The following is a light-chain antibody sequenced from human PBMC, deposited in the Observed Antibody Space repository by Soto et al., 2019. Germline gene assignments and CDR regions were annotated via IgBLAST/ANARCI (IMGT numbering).Light chain of an antibody. V-gene: IGKV3D-15*01. CDR2: GAS. CDR1: QSVSSK. CDR3: QQYNNWPWT. Sequence: EIVMTQSPATLAVSPGERATLSCRASQSVSSKLAWYQQKPGQAPRLLIYGASSRATGIPDRFSGSGSGTDFTLTISRLEPEDFAVYYCQQYNNWPWTFGQGAKVDI. J-gene: IGKJ1*01.